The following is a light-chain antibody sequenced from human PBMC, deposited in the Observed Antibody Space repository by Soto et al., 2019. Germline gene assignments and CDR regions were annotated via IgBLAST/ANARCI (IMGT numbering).Light chain of an antibody. CDR2: GAS. CDR1: QSVSSSY. CDR3: QQYGTSPIT. Sequence: IVLTQSPGTLSLSPGERATLSCRASQSVSSSYLSWYQQKPGQAPRLLIYGASSRATGIPDRFSGSGSGTDFTLIIRRLEPEDFAVYYCQQYGTSPITFGGGTKVEIK. V-gene: IGKV3-20*01. J-gene: IGKJ4*01.